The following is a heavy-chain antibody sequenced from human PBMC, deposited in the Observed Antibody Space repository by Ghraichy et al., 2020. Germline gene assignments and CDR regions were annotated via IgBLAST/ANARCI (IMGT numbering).Heavy chain of an antibody. D-gene: IGHD3-10*01. CDR3: ARQGFRGVGFGYYYYYGMDV. CDR2: INHSGST. J-gene: IGHJ6*02. V-gene: IGHV4-34*01. CDR1: GGSFSGYY. Sequence: ESLNISCAVYGGSFSGYYWSWIRQPPGKGLEWIGEINHSGSTNYNPSLKSRVTISVDTSKNQFSLKLSSVTAADTAVYYCARQGFRGVGFGYYYYYGMDVWGQGTTVTVSS.